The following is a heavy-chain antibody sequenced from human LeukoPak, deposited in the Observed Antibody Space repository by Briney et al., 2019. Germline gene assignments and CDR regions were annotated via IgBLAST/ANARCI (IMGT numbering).Heavy chain of an antibody. CDR3: AKDYSYGGKGRAAFDI. Sequence: GGSLRLSCAASGFTFSSYWMSWVRQAPGKGLEWVSAISGSGGSTYYADSVKGRFTISRDNSKNTLYLQMNSLRAEDTAVYYCAKDYSYGGKGRAAFDIWGQGTMVTVSS. D-gene: IGHD4-23*01. CDR2: ISGSGGST. J-gene: IGHJ3*02. CDR1: GFTFSSYW. V-gene: IGHV3-23*01.